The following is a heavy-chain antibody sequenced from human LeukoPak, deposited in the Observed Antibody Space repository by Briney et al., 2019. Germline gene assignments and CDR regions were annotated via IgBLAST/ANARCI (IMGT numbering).Heavy chain of an antibody. V-gene: IGHV4-59*01. CDR1: GGSISSYY. CDR2: IYYSGST. D-gene: IGHD3-9*01. CDR3: ARGLLRYFDWFGATATGDDAFDI. J-gene: IGHJ3*02. Sequence: PSETLSLTCTVSGGSISSYYWSWIRQPPGKGLEGIGYIYYSGSTNYNPSLKSRVTISVDTSKNQFPLKLSSVTAADTAVYYCARGLLRYFDWFGATATGDDAFDIWGQGTMVTVSS.